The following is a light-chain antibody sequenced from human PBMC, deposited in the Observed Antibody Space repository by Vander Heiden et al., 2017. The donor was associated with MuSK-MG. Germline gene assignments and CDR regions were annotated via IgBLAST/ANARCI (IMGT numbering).Light chain of an antibody. J-gene: IGKJ5*01. V-gene: IGKV3-11*01. CDR1: QSVSSS. CDR2: DAS. CDR3: QHRSSWPIT. Sequence: EIVLTQSPDTLSLSPGERATLSCRASQSVSSSLAWFQQKPGQAPRLLIYDASNRATGIPARFSAVGSGTDFTLTISSLEPEDFAVYSCQHRSSWPITFGQGTRLEIK.